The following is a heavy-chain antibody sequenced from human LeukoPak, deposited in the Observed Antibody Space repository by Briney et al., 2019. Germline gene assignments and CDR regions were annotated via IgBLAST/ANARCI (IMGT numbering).Heavy chain of an antibody. J-gene: IGHJ5*02. CDR3: ARAVVVAATPYNWFDP. Sequence: SETLSLTCTVSGGSISSYYWGWIRQPPGKGLEWIGSIYYSGSTYYNPSLKSRVTISVDTSKNQFSLKLGSVTAADTAVYYCARAVVVAATPYNWFDPWGQGTLVTVSS. CDR1: GGSISSYY. V-gene: IGHV4-39*07. D-gene: IGHD2-15*01. CDR2: IYYSGST.